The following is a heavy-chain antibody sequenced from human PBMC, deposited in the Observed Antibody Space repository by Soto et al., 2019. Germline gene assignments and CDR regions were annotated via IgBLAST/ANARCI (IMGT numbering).Heavy chain of an antibody. D-gene: IGHD1-7*01. CDR1: GFTFSSYA. J-gene: IGHJ5*02. CDR3: AKAGPTNSYPLNWFDP. CDR2: ISDRGSST. Sequence: EVQLLESGGGLVQPGGSLRLSCAASGFTFSSYAMSWVRQAPGKGLEWVSTISDRGSSTYYADSVKGRFTISRDNSKNTLYLQTNCLRAVNTAVYYCAKAGPTNSYPLNWFDPWVQGTLVTVSS. V-gene: IGHV3-23*01.